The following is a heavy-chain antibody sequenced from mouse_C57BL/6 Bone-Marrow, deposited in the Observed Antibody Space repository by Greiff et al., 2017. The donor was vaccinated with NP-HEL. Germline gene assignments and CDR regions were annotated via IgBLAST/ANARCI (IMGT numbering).Heavy chain of an antibody. CDR2: INPYNGGT. J-gene: IGHJ3*01. Sequence: VQLKQSGPVLVKPGASVKMSCKASGYTFTDYYMNWVKQSHGKSLEWIGVINPYNGGTSYNQKFKGKATLTVDKSSSTAYMELNSLTSEDSAVYYCARYPSYYYGSSYGFAYWGQGTLVTVSA. CDR3: ARYPSYYYGSSYGFAY. D-gene: IGHD1-1*01. V-gene: IGHV1-19*01. CDR1: GYTFTDYY.